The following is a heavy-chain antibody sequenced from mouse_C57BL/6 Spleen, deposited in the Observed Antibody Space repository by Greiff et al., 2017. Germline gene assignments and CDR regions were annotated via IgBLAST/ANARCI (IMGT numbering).Heavy chain of an antibody. J-gene: IGHJ4*01. Sequence: QVQLQQPGAELVRPGSSVKLSCKASGYTFTSYWMDWVKQRPGQGLEWIGNIYPSDSETHYNQKFKDKATLTVDKSSSTAYMQLSSLTSEDSAVYYCARLRRGGYAMDYWGQGTSVTVSS. V-gene: IGHV1-61*01. CDR2: IYPSDSET. D-gene: IGHD2-12*01. CDR1: GYTFTSYW. CDR3: ARLRRGGYAMDY.